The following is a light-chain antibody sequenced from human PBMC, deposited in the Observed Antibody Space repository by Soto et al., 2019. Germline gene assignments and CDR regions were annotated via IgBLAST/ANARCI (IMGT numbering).Light chain of an antibody. CDR2: AAS. CDR3: LQDYNYPRT. Sequence: AIQLTQSPSSLSASVGDRVTISCRASQGIRNDLGWYQQKPGKAPKLLIYAASSLQSGVPSRFSGSGSGTDFTLTISSLQPEDFATYYCLQDYNYPRTFGQGTKVDIK. CDR1: QGIRND. J-gene: IGKJ1*01. V-gene: IGKV1-6*01.